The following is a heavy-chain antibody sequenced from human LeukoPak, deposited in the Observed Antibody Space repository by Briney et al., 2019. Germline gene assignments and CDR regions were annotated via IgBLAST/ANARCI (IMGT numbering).Heavy chain of an antibody. CDR1: GGTFSSYT. CDR3: ARGIAVAGTPSHY. V-gene: IGHV1-69*02. Sequence: SVKVSCKASGGTFSSYTISWVRQAPGQGLEWMGRIIPILGIANYAQKFQGRVTITADKSTSTAYMELSSLRSEDTAVYYCARGIAVAGTPSHYWGQGTLATVSS. D-gene: IGHD6-19*01. CDR2: IIPILGIA. J-gene: IGHJ4*02.